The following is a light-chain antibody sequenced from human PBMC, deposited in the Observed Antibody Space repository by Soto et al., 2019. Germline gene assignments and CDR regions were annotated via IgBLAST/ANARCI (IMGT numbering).Light chain of an antibody. V-gene: IGKV3-11*01. CDR3: QQRSNWHQT. CDR1: QNVANY. Sequence: EIVLTQSPATLSLSPGERATLSCRASQNVANYLDWYQQKPGQAPRLLIYESSNRATGIAARFSGSGSGKAFTLTSSSLEPEDFAVYYCQQRSNWHQTFGQGTKVDIK. CDR2: ESS. J-gene: IGKJ1*01.